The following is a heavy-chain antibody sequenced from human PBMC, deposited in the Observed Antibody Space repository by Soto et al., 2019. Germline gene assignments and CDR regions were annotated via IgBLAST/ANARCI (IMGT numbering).Heavy chain of an antibody. CDR2: ISYDGSNK. V-gene: IGHV3-30-3*01. J-gene: IGHJ6*02. Sequence: GGSLRLSCAASGFTFSSYAMHWVRQAPGKGLEWVAVISYDGSNKYYADSVKGRFTISRDNSKNTLYLQMNSLRAEDTAVYYCARDSEMYYYGSGSYPQTFGYYYGMDVWGQGTTVTSP. D-gene: IGHD3-10*01. CDR1: GFTFSSYA. CDR3: ARDSEMYYYGSGSYPQTFGYYYGMDV.